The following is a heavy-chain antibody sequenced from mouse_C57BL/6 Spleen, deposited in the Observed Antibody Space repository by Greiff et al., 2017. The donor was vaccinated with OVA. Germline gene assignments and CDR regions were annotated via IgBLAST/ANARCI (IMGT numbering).Heavy chain of an antibody. CDR1: GYTFTSYW. CDR3: ARPPSWDDWYFDV. Sequence: VKLQQPGTELVKPGASVKLSCKASGYTFTSYWMHWVKQRPGQGLEWIGNINPSNGGTNYNEKFKSKATLTVDKSSSTAYMQLSSLTSEDSAVYYCARPPSWDDWYFDVWGTGTTVTVSS. D-gene: IGHD4-1*01. J-gene: IGHJ1*03. CDR2: INPSNGGT. V-gene: IGHV1-53*01.